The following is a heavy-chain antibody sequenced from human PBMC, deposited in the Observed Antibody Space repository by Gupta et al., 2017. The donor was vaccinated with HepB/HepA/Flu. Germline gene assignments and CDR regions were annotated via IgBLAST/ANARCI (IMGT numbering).Heavy chain of an antibody. CDR3: AKDLHFWSAMDV. V-gene: IGHV3-23*01. CDR2: IGSDMRT. D-gene: IGHD3-3*02. Sequence: EVHLLQSGRGLVQPGGSLRLSCAASGLPLTGTAMSWARQAPGKGLEWVAGIGSDMRTHYADSVKGRFTISRDNSQNTVSLEMNSLSAEDTAVYYCAKDLHFWSAMDVWGEGTTVTVSS. CDR1: GLPLTGTA. J-gene: IGHJ6*03.